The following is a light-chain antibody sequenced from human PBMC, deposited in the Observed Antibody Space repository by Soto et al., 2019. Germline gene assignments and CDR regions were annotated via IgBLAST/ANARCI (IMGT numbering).Light chain of an antibody. CDR2: EDK. J-gene: IGLJ2*01. CDR3: QSYDSSTVV. V-gene: IGLV6-57*04. Sequence: NFMLTQPHSVSESPGKTVTISCTRSSGSIASNYVQWYQQRPGSAPTTVIYEDKQRPSGAPDRFSGSTDGSSNSASLTISGLQTEDEGDYYCQSYDSSTVVFGGGTKVTVL. CDR1: SGSIASNY.